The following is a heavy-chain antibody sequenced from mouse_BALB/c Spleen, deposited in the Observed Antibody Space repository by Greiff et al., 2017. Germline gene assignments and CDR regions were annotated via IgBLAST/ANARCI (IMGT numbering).Heavy chain of an antibody. CDR1: GFSLSTSGMS. V-gene: IGHV8-8*01. Sequence: QVTLKVSGPGILQPSQTLSLTCSFSGFSLSTSGMSVGWIRQPSGKGLEWLAHIWWNDDKYYNPALKSRLTISKDTSNNQVFLKIASVVTADTATYYCARIGGNGNRPYYYAMDYWGQGTSVTVSS. J-gene: IGHJ4*01. D-gene: IGHD2-1*01. CDR2: IWWNDDK. CDR3: ARIGGNGNRPYYYAMDY.